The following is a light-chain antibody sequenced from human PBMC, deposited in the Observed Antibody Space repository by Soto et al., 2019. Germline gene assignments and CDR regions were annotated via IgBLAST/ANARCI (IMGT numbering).Light chain of an antibody. V-gene: IGLV2-14*01. CDR3: ASYTTSSTYV. Sequence: QSALTQPASVSGSPGQSIAISCTGTSSDVGGYSYVSWYQQQPGKAPKLVISDVSNRPSGVSDRFSGSKSGNTASLTISGLPNEDEADYYCASYTTSSTYVFGTGTKLTVL. CDR1: SSDVGGYSY. J-gene: IGLJ1*01. CDR2: DVS.